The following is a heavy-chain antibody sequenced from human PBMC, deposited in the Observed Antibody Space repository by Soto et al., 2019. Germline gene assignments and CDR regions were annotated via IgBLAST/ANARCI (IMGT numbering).Heavy chain of an antibody. Sequence: ASVKVSGRASGYTFTTYYMYGVRQAPGQGLEWMGIINPSGGSTSFAQKFQGRVTMTRDTSTSTGYMELISLTSEDTAVYYCARDVGMASRPYLAYFGQGTLAT. D-gene: IGHD2-15*01. CDR1: GYTFTTYY. J-gene: IGHJ4*02. V-gene: IGHV1-46*01. CDR2: INPSGGST. CDR3: ARDVGMASRPYLAY.